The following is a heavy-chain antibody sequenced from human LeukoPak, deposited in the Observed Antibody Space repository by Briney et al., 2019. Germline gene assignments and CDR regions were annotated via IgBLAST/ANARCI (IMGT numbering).Heavy chain of an antibody. CDR2: ITAGNGNT. D-gene: IGHD5-18*01. V-gene: IGHV1-18*01. Sequence: GASVKVSCKASGYNFNSYGIGGVRQAPRQGLEWLGWITAGNGNTNYAQKVQGRVTVTTDTSTSTAYMELRRLRSDDTAVYFCARDLARGYSYGYNAFDIWGQGTMVTVSS. CDR1: GYNFNSYG. J-gene: IGHJ3*02. CDR3: ARDLARGYSYGYNAFDI.